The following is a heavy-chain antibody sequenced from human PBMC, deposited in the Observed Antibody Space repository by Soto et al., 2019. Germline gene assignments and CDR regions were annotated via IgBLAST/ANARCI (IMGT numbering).Heavy chain of an antibody. J-gene: IGHJ5*02. CDR1: GFTFSSYA. Sequence: GGSLRLSCAASGFTFSSYAMSWVRQAPGKGLEWVSAISGSGGGTYYADSVKGRFTISRDNSKNTLYLQMNSLRAEDTAVYYCAKDSSGWYGWWFDPWGQGTLVTVSS. CDR3: AKDSSGWYGWWFDP. V-gene: IGHV3-23*01. CDR2: ISGSGGGT. D-gene: IGHD6-19*01.